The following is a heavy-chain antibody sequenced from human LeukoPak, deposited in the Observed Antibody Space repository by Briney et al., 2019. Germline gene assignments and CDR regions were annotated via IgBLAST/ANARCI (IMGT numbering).Heavy chain of an antibody. Sequence: GGSLRLSCAASGFTFSSYGMNWVRQAPGKGLEWVSSISSSSSYIYYADSVKGRFTISRDNAKNSLYLQMNSLRAEDTAVYYCARGLESYFDYWGQGTLVTVSS. J-gene: IGHJ4*02. V-gene: IGHV3-21*01. CDR2: ISSSSSYI. D-gene: IGHD6-19*01. CDR1: GFTFSSYG. CDR3: ARGLESYFDY.